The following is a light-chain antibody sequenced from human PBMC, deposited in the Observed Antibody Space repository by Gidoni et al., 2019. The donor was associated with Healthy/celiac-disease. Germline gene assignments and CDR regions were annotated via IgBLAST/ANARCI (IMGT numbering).Light chain of an antibody. CDR2: AAS. J-gene: IGKJ1*01. V-gene: IGKV1-39*01. Sequence: IQMTQSPSSLSASVGDRVTITCRASQSISSYLNWYQQKPGKAPKLLIYAASSLQSGVPARFSGSGSGTDFTLTISSLQPEDFATYYCQQCYSTPGTFGQGTRVEIK. CDR3: QQCYSTPGT. CDR1: QSISSY.